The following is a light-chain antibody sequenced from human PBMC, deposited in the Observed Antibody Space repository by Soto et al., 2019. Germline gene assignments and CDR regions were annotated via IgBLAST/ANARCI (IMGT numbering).Light chain of an antibody. CDR2: GAS. Sequence: EIVMTQSPATLSVSPGERATLSCRASQSVSSNLAWYQQKPGQAPRFLIYGASTRATGIPARFSGSGSGTEFTLTINSLQSEDFAVYYCQQYNNWPPTWTFGQGTKVDIK. CDR1: QSVSSN. CDR3: QQYNNWPPTWT. V-gene: IGKV3-15*01. J-gene: IGKJ1*01.